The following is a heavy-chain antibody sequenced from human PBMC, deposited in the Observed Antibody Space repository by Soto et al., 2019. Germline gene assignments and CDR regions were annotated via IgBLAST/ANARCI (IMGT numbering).Heavy chain of an antibody. CDR2: ISSSSSSI. V-gene: IGHV3-21*01. J-gene: IGHJ6*02. CDR3: ARAPGRLYGMDV. CDR1: GFTFSSYS. Sequence: EVQLVESGGGLVKPGGSLRLSCAASGFTFSSYSMNWVRQAPGKGLEWVSSISSSSSSIYYADSVKGRFTISRDNAKNSLYLQMNSLRAEDTAVYYCARAPGRLYGMDVWGQGTTVTVSS.